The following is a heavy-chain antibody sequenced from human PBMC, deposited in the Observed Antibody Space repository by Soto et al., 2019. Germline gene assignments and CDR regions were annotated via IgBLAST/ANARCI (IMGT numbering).Heavy chain of an antibody. J-gene: IGHJ3*01. CDR1: GFSLITYS. CDR2: ISSSSSYI. D-gene: IGHD1-1*01. CDR3: ARRRDGNNRREGDAFDV. V-gene: IGHV3-21*02. Sequence: EVQLVESGGGLVKPGESLRISCAASGFSLITYSMNWVRQAPGKGLQWVSYISSSSSYIYYADSVRGRFTISRDNAKDSLYLQMNTLRVEDTAVYYCARRRDGNNRREGDAFDVWGRGTMVTVSS.